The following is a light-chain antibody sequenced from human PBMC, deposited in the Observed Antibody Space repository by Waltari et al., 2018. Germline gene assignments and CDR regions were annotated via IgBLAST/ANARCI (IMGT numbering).Light chain of an antibody. J-gene: IGKJ2*01. CDR2: AAT. CDR1: QSIASN. CDR3: QQSYSTPYT. V-gene: IGKV1-39*01. Sequence: DIQMTQSPSSLSASVGDRVTITCRASQSIASNLNWYQKKPGEAPKVLIFAATSLQSGVPSRFSGSGSGTEFTLTVTSLQPEDFATYYCQQSYSTPYTFGQGTNLDIK.